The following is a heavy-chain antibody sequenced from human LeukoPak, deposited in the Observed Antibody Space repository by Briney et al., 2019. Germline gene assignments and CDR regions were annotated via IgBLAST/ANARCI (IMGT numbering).Heavy chain of an antibody. D-gene: IGHD2-15*01. Sequence: PSETLSLTCAVSGGSISSGGYSWTWIRQPPGKGLEWIGYIYHSGSTYYNPSLKSRATISLDRSKNQFSLKLNAVTAADTAVYYCARGDCSGGSCWGGWFDPWGQGTLVTVSS. CDR2: IYHSGST. J-gene: IGHJ5*02. CDR3: ARGDCSGGSCWGGWFDP. CDR1: GGSISSGGYS. V-gene: IGHV4-30-2*01.